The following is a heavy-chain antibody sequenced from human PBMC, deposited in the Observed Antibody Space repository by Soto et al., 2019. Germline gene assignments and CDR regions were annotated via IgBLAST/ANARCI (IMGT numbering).Heavy chain of an antibody. D-gene: IGHD5-12*01. CDR1: GFTFSSYE. J-gene: IGHJ4*02. CDR3: GPGSRYSGYDDY. V-gene: IGHV3-48*03. Sequence: EVQLVESGGGLVQPGGSLRLSCAASGFTFSSYEMTWVRQAPGKGLEWVSYISSSGSTIYYADSVKGRFTISRDNAKNSLYLQMNSLRAEDTAVYYCGPGSRYSGYDDYWGQGTLVTVSS. CDR2: ISSSGSTI.